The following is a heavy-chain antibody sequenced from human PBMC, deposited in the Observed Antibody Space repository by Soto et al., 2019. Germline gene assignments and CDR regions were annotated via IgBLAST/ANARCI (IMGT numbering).Heavy chain of an antibody. V-gene: IGHV3-66*01. CDR3: ARGQTQAYFDY. Sequence: GGSLRLSCAASGFTVSSNYMIWVRQAPGKGLEWVSVIYSGGSTYYADSVKGRFTISRDNSKNTLYLQMNSLRAEDTAVYYCARGQTQAYFDYWGQGTLVTVSS. CDR2: IYSGGST. J-gene: IGHJ4*02. CDR1: GFTVSSNY.